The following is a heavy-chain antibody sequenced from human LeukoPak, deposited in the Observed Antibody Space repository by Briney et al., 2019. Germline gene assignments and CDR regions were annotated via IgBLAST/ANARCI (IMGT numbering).Heavy chain of an antibody. CDR2: INAGNGNT. CDR1: GYTFTTYA. V-gene: IGHV1-3*01. J-gene: IGHJ6*02. D-gene: IGHD4-17*01. CDR3: ARDGTTTVTYYYYYGMDV. Sequence: GASVKVSCTASGYTFTTYAMHWVRQAPGQRLEWMGWINAGNGNTKFSQKLQGRVTMTTDTSTSTAYMELRSLRSDDTAVYYCARDGTTTVTYYYYYGMDVWGQGTTVTVSS.